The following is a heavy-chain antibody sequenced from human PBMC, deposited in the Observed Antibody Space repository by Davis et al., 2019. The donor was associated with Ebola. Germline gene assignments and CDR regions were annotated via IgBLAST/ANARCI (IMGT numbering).Heavy chain of an antibody. CDR1: GYTFTSYA. J-gene: IGHJ6*04. CDR2: ISAYSVNT. Sequence: ASVKVSCKASGYTFTSYAMHWVRQAPGQRLEWMGWISAYSVNTNCAQKFQGRVTMTTDTSTSTAYMELKSLRSDDTAVYYCARTTPRHYYFYGLDVWGKGTTVTVSS. V-gene: IGHV1-18*01. D-gene: IGHD6-6*01. CDR3: ARTTPRHYYFYGLDV.